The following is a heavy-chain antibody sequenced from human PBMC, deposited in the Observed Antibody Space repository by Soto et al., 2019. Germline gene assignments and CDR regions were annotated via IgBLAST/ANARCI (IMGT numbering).Heavy chain of an antibody. CDR2: INSDGSST. Sequence: EVQLVESGGGLVQPGGSLRLSCAASGFTFSSYWMHWIRQAPGKGLEWVSRINSDGSSTSYADSVKGRFTISRDNAKNTLYLQMNSLRAEDTAVYYCAQGIAAVGFDYWGQGTLVTVSS. CDR3: AQGIAAVGFDY. J-gene: IGHJ4*02. CDR1: GFTFSSYW. D-gene: IGHD6-13*01. V-gene: IGHV3-74*01.